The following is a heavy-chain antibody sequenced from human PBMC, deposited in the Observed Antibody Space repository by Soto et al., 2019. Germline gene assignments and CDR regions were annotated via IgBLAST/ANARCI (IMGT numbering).Heavy chain of an antibody. CDR2: IYDSGFT. CDR1: GGSISSGGYS. D-gene: IGHD4-17*01. V-gene: IGHV4-30-2*01. J-gene: IGHJ6*02. CDR3: ARAHYGDFGYGMDV. Sequence: QLQLQESGSGLVKPSQTLSLTCAVSGGSISSGGYSWSWIRQPPGKGLEWIGYIYDSGFTYYNPSLKSRVTISVDRSKNQFSLKLSSVTAADTAVYYCARAHYGDFGYGMDVWCQGTTVTVSS.